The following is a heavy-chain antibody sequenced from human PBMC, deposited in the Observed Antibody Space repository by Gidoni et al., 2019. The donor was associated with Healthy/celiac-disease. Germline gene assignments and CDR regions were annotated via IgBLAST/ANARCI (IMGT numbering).Heavy chain of an antibody. CDR2: ISSSRSYI. D-gene: IGHD6-19*01. CDR1: GFTFSSYS. CDR3: AREEQWLGFDY. J-gene: IGHJ4*02. V-gene: IGHV3-21*01. Sequence: EVQMVESGGGLVKPGGSLRLSCAASGFTFSSYSMNWVRQAPGKGLEWVSSISSSRSYIYYADSVKGRFTISRDNAKNSLYLQMNSLIAEDTAVYYCAREEQWLGFDYWGQGTLVTVSS.